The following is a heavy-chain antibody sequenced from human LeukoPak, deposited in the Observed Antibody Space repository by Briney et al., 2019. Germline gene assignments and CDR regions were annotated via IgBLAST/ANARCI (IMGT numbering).Heavy chain of an antibody. J-gene: IGHJ4*02. D-gene: IGHD5-18*01. CDR1: RFTVSSYW. Sequence: GGSLRLSFAASRFTVSSYWMSWVRQAPGKGLEWVANIKKDGSEKYYVDSVKGRFTISRDNAKTSLYLQMNSLRAEDTAVYYCARDLSGVTGYTYGRGIDYWGQGTLVTVSS. CDR3: ARDLSGVTGYTYGRGIDY. CDR2: IKKDGSEK. V-gene: IGHV3-7*01.